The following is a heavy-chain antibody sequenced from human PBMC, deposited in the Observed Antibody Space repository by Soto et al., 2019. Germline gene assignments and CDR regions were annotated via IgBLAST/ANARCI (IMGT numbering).Heavy chain of an antibody. CDR1: GYTFTIYD. D-gene: IGHD3-22*01. CDR2: INAGNGNT. V-gene: IGHV1-3*01. Sequence: ASVTGSCKSSGYTFTIYDMHWGRQAPGQRLEWMGWINAGNGNTKYSQKFQGRVTITRDTSASTAYMELSSLRSEDTAVYYCASRYDSSGYYPNDAFDIWGQGTMVTVSS. CDR3: ASRYDSSGYYPNDAFDI. J-gene: IGHJ3*02.